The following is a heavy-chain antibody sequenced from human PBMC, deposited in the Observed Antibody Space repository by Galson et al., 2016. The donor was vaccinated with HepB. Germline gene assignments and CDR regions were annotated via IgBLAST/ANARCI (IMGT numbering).Heavy chain of an antibody. Sequence: LSLTCAVYGGSFSGYYWSWIRQPPGKGLEWIGEINHSGSTNYNPSLKSRVTISVDTSKNQFSLKLSSVTAADTAVYYCARVLLELDSSSYYFDYWGQGTLVTVSS. CDR3: ARVLLELDSSSYYFDY. J-gene: IGHJ4*02. CDR1: GGSFSGYY. V-gene: IGHV4-34*01. CDR2: INHSGST. D-gene: IGHD6-6*01.